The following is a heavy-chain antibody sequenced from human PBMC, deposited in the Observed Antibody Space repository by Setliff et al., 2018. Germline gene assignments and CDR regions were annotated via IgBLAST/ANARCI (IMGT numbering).Heavy chain of an antibody. CDR3: ARVIPYYFDS. CDR2: IHTNTGNP. Sequence: ASVKVSCKVSGYTLTELSMHWVRQAPGQGLEWMGWIHTNTGNPTYAQGFTGRFVFSLDTSVSTAYLQITSLKAEDTAVYYCARVIPYYFDSWGQGTLVTVSS. J-gene: IGHJ4*02. V-gene: IGHV7-4-1*02. CDR1: GYTLTELS.